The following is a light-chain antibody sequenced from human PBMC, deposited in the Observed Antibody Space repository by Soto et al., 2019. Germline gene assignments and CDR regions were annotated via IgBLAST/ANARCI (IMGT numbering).Light chain of an antibody. CDR2: EVS. CDR3: CSYAGSSTCV. CDR1: SSDVGSYTL. J-gene: IGLJ3*02. V-gene: IGLV2-23*02. Sequence: QSALTQPATVSGSPGQSITISCTGTSSDVGSYTLVSWYQQHPEKAHKLMIFEVSKRPSGMSNRFSGSKSGNTASLAISGLQSEDEAEYDGCSYAGSSTCVFGGGPKLTVL.